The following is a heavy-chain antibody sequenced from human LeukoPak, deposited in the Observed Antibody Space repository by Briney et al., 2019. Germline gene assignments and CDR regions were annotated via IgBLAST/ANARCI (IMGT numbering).Heavy chain of an antibody. D-gene: IGHD6-13*01. CDR3: ARHGRAGGDY. CDR2: IYYSGST. CDR1: GASISSYY. Sequence: KPSETLSLTCSVSGASISSYYWTWIRQPPGKGLEWTGYIYYSGSTNYNPSLQSRVTISVDTSKNQFSLKLTSVTAADTAVYYCARHGRAGGDYWGQGILVTVSS. V-gene: IGHV4-59*08. J-gene: IGHJ4*02.